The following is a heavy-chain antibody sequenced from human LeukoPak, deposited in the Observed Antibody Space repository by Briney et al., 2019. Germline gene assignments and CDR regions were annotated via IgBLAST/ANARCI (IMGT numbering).Heavy chain of an antibody. V-gene: IGHV5-51*01. CDR1: GYSFTSYW. CDR3: ARAPLQYCSGGSCQSPPDY. CDR2: IYPGDSDT. D-gene: IGHD2-15*01. J-gene: IGHJ4*02. Sequence: GESLKISCKGSGYSFTSYWIGWVRQMPGKGLEWMGIIYPGDSDTRYSPSFQGQVTISADKSISTAYLQWSSLKASDTAMYYCARAPLQYCSGGSCQSPPDYWGQETLVTVSS.